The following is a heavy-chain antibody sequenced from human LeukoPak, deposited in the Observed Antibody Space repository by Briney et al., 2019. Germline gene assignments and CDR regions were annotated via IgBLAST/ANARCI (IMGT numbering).Heavy chain of an antibody. CDR1: GFTVSSNY. CDR2: ISSSSSYI. Sequence: GGSLRLSCAASGFTVSSNYMNWVRQAPGKGLEWVSSISSSSSYIYYADSVKGRFTISRDNAKNSLYLQMNSLRAEDTAVYYCARDRCSSTSCYLDHWGQGTLVTVSS. CDR3: ARDRCSSTSCYLDH. V-gene: IGHV3-21*01. J-gene: IGHJ4*02. D-gene: IGHD2-2*01.